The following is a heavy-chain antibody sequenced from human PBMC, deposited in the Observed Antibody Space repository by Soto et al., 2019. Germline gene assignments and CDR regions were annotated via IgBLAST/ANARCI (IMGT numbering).Heavy chain of an antibody. CDR1: GGSVSSGSYY. J-gene: IGHJ4*02. V-gene: IGHV4-61*01. CDR3: ARALYGLFDY. CDR2: IYYSGST. D-gene: IGHD3-10*01. Sequence: SETLSLTCTVSGGSVSSGSYYWSWIRQPPGKGLEWIGYIYYSGSTNYNPSLKSRVTISVDTSKNQFSLKLSSVTAADTAVYYCARALYGLFDYWGQGTLVTVSS.